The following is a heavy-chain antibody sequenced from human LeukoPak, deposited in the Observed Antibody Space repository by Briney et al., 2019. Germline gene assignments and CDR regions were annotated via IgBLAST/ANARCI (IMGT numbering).Heavy chain of an antibody. V-gene: IGHV4-34*01. CDR3: VRRAPYYGSGSYYSLSTPFDY. Sequence: SETLSLTCAVYGGSFSGYYWSWIRQPPGKGLEWIGEINHSGSTNYNPSLKSRVTISVDTSKNQFSLKLSSVTAADTAVYYCVRRAPYYGSGSYYSLSTPFDYWGQGTLVTVSS. D-gene: IGHD3-10*01. J-gene: IGHJ4*02. CDR1: GGSFSGYY. CDR2: INHSGST.